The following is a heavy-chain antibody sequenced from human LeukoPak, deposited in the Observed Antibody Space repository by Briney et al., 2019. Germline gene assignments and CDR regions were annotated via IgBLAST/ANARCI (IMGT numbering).Heavy chain of an antibody. D-gene: IGHD2-2*01. V-gene: IGHV4-39*07. Sequence: PSETLSLTCTVSGGSISSSSYYWRWIRQPPGKGLEWIGEINHSGSTNYNPSLKSRVTRSVDTSKNQFSLKLSSVTAADTAVYYCAREKRDKVVPAARPYYYYMDVWGKGTTVTVSS. J-gene: IGHJ6*03. CDR2: INHSGST. CDR3: AREKRDKVVPAARPYYYYMDV. CDR1: GGSISSSSYY.